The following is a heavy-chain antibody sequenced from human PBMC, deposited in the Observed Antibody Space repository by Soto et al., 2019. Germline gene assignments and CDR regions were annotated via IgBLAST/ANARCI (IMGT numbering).Heavy chain of an antibody. CDR3: ARGVDAGVDG. D-gene: IGHD1-1*01. CDR1: GYTFTSYD. J-gene: IGHJ6*02. Sequence: QVQLVQSGAEVTKPGASVKVSCKASGYTFTSYDINWVRQATGQGLEWMGWMSPNSGATGYAQKFQGRVTMTRDTCISTAYMEMSNLRSEDTAIYYWARGVDAGVDGWGHGSTVTGSS. V-gene: IGHV1-8*01. CDR2: MSPNSGAT.